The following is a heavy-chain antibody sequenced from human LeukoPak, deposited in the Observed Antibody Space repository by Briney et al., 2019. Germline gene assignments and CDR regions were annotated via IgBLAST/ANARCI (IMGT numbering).Heavy chain of an antibody. CDR3: ARDRYSNYDYYYYGMDV. V-gene: IGHV1-69*04. Sequence: GASVKVSCKASEYTFTSYYMHWVRQAPGQRLEWMGRIIPILGIANYAQKFQGRVTITADKSTSTAYMELSSLRSEDTAVYYCARDRYSNYDYYYYGMDVWGQGTTVTVSS. CDR1: EYTFTSYY. CDR2: IIPILGIA. J-gene: IGHJ6*02. D-gene: IGHD4-11*01.